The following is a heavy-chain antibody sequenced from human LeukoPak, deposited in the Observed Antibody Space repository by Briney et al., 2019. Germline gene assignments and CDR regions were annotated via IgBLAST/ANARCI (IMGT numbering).Heavy chain of an antibody. CDR3: ASGEQLVRNAFDY. D-gene: IGHD6-13*01. CDR2: INPNSGGT. V-gene: IGHV1-2*06. J-gene: IGHJ4*02. Sequence: ASVKASCKASGYTFTGYYMHWVRQAPGQGLEWMGRINPNSGGTNYAQKFQGRGTMTRDTSISTAYMELSRLRSDDTAVYYCASGEQLVRNAFDYWGQGTLVTVSS. CDR1: GYTFTGYY.